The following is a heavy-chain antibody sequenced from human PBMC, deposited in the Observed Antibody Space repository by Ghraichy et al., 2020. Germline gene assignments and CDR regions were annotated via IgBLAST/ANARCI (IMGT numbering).Heavy chain of an antibody. D-gene: IGHD3-10*01. V-gene: IGHV3-74*01. CDR3: SPSPRADRGNY. CDR1: GLTFSSYW. Sequence: GGSLRLSCAASGLTFSSYWMHWVRQAPGKGLEWVSHIKTDGSTTNYADSVRGRFTISRDNAKNPLYLQMNSLRADDTAVYYCSPSPRADRGNYWGQGTLVTVSS. CDR2: IKTDGSTT. J-gene: IGHJ4*02.